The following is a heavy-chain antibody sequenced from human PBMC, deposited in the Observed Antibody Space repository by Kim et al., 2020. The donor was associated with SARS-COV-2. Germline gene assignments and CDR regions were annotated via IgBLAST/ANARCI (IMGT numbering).Heavy chain of an antibody. Sequence: GGSLRLSCAASGFTLSSYAMSWVRQAPGKGLEWVSTLSGSGSRTYYVESVKGRFTISSDNSKNTLYLQMNNLRAEDTAVYYCAKDSWGTMTDAFDIWGQGTMVTVSS. J-gene: IGHJ3*02. D-gene: IGHD3-16*01. V-gene: IGHV3-23*01. CDR2: LSGSGSRT. CDR1: GFTLSSYA. CDR3: AKDSWGTMTDAFDI.